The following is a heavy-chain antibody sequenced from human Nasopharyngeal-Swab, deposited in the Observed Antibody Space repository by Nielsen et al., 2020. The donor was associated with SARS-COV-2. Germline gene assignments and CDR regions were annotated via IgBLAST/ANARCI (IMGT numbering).Heavy chain of an antibody. J-gene: IGHJ4*02. V-gene: IGHV3-21*01. D-gene: IGHD3-10*01. Sequence: WIRQPPGEGLEWVSSISSSSSYIYYADSVKGRFTISRDNAKNSLYLQMNSLRAEDTAVYYCARAGITMVRAFDYWGQGTLGTVSS. CDR3: ARAGITMVRAFDY. CDR2: ISSSSSYI.